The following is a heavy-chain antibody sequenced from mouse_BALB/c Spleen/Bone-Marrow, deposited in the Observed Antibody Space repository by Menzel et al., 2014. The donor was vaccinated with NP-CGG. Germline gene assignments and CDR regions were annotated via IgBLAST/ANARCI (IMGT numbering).Heavy chain of an antibody. Sequence: QVHVKQSGAELVKPGASVKLSCKASGYTFTSYYMYWVKQRPGQGLEWIGEINPSNGGTNFNEKFKNKATLTVDKSSSTAYMQLSSLIFEDSAVYYCTRSNGNWFAYWGQGTLVTVSA. CDR3: TRSNGNWFAY. V-gene: IGHV1S81*02. CDR2: INPSNGGT. CDR1: GYTFTSYY. J-gene: IGHJ3*01. D-gene: IGHD2-1*01.